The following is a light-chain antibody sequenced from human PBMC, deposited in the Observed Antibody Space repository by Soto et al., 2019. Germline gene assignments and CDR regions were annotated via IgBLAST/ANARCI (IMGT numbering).Light chain of an antibody. Sequence: QSALTQPPSASGSPGQSVTISCTGTSSDFGGYNYVSWYQQHPGKAPKLMIYEVSKRPSGVPERFSGSKSGNTASLTVSGLQADDEADYYCSSYAGNGNWVFGGGTQLTVL. CDR1: SSDFGGYNY. CDR3: SSYAGNGNWV. J-gene: IGLJ3*02. V-gene: IGLV2-8*01. CDR2: EVS.